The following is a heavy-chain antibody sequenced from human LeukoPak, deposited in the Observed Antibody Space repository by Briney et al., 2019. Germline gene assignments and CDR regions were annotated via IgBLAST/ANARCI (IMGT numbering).Heavy chain of an antibody. J-gene: IGHJ4*02. Sequence: SETLSLTCKVSGDVVSSAAHYRGWIRQSPGKELEWIGSIDSRGTTYYNPSLKSRVTISVDTSENRFSLQLSSLAAADTAVYYCARTPLAFFDYWGQGTLVTVSS. CDR2: IDSRGTT. V-gene: IGHV4-39*07. CDR3: ARTPLAFFDY. CDR1: GDVVSSAAHY. D-gene: IGHD1-1*01.